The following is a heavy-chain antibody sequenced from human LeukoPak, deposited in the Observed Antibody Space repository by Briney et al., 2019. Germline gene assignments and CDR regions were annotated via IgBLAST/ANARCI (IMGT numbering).Heavy chain of an antibody. CDR2: ISWDGVST. D-gene: IGHD2-15*01. J-gene: IGHJ5*02. CDR1: GFTFDDYT. V-gene: IGHV3-43*01. Sequence: GGSLRLSCAASGFTFDDYTMHWVRQAPGKGLEWVSLISWDGVSTYYADSVKGRFTISRDNAKNSLYLQMNSLRAEDTAVYYCARDDRYCSGGSCYSNWLDPWGQGTLVTVSS. CDR3: ARDDRYCSGGSCYSNWLDP.